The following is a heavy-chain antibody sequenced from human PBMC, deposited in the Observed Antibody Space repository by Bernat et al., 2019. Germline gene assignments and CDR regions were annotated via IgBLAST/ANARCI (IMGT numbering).Heavy chain of an antibody. CDR1: GFSLSTTGVG. D-gene: IGHD1-1*01. CDR2: IYWDDDK. V-gene: IGHV2-5*02. CDR3: ANRRPRYNSGWNEGDFDY. J-gene: IGHJ4*02. Sequence: QITLKESGPTLVKPTQTLTLTCTFSGFSLSTTGVGVGWIRQPPGQALEWLALIYWDDDKRYSPSLGSRLTITKDASKNQVVFTMSNIDHVDTATYYCANRRPRYNSGWNEGDFDYWGQGSLVSVSS.